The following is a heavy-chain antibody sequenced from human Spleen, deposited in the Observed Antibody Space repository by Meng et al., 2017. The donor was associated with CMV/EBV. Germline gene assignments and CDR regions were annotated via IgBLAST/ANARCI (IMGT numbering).Heavy chain of an antibody. CDR1: GFTFSSYT. J-gene: IGHJ6*02. CDR3: ASRVLSPYGMDV. D-gene: IGHD2-15*01. CDR2: ISSSSNYI. Sequence: GGSLRLSCAASGFTFSSYTMNWVRQAPGKGLEWVSSISSSSNYIYYADSVKGRFTISRDNAKNSLFLQMNSLRAEDTAVFYCASRVLSPYGMDVWGQGTTVTVSS. V-gene: IGHV3-21*01.